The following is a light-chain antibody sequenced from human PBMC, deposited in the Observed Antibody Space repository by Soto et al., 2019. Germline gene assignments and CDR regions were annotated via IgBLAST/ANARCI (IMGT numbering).Light chain of an antibody. V-gene: IGKV3-15*01. J-gene: IGKJ4*01. CDR1: QNLFSN. Sequence: ETVMTQSPATLSLSRGDRATLSSRASQNLFSNLAWYQKRPGQAPRLVIYDASTRATGIPARFSGSGSGTELTLTISSLQPEDFGVYYCQQYNNWPRATFGGGTKVDIK. CDR3: QQYNNWPRAT. CDR2: DAS.